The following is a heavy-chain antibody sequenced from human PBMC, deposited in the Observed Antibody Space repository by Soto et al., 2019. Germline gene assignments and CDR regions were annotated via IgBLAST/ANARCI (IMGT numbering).Heavy chain of an antibody. CDR1: GFTFSSYA. J-gene: IGHJ4*02. Sequence: PGGSLRLSCAASGFTFSSYAMSWVRQAPGKGLEWVSAISGSGGSTYYADSVKGRFTISRDNSKNTLYLQMNSLRAEDTAVYYCAKKIQGSGWFGSQFDYWGQGTLVTVSS. D-gene: IGHD6-19*01. CDR3: AKKIQGSGWFGSQFDY. CDR2: ISGSGGST. V-gene: IGHV3-23*01.